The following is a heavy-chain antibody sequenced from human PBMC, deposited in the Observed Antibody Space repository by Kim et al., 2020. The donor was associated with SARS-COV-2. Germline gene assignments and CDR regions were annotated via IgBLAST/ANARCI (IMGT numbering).Heavy chain of an antibody. D-gene: IGHD2-21*02. Sequence: GGSLRLSCAASGFTFSSYWMHWVRQAPGKGLVWVSRINSDGSSTSYADSVKVRFTISRDNAKNTLYLQMNSLRAEDTAVYYCAREAMTPFVVVTADWYFDIWGRGTLVTVSS. CDR3: AREAMTPFVVVTADWYFDI. CDR1: GFTFSSYW. V-gene: IGHV3-74*01. J-gene: IGHJ2*01. CDR2: INSDGSST.